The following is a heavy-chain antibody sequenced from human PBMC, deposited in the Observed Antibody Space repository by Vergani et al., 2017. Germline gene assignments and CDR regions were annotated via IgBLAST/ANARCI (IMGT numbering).Heavy chain of an antibody. D-gene: IGHD2-15*01. V-gene: IGHV4-61*10. Sequence: QVQLQESGPGLVKPSETLSLTCTVSGGSVSSGSYYWSWIRQPAGKGLEWIGYIYYSGSTNYNPSLKSRVTISVDTSKNQFSRKLSSVTAADTAVYYCARHSLGYCSGGSCYYIWGQGTLVTVSS. J-gene: IGHJ4*02. CDR2: IYYSGST. CDR3: ARHSLGYCSGGSCYYI. CDR1: GGSVSSGSYY.